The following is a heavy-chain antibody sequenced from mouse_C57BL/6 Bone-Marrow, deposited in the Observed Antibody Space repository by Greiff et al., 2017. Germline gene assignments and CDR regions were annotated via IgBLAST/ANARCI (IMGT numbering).Heavy chain of an antibody. CDR3: ARTITTVVAHWYFDV. J-gene: IGHJ1*03. Sequence: QVQLQHPGAELVRPGTSVKLSCKASGYTFTSYWMHWVKQRPGQGLEWIGVIDPSDSYTNYNQKFKGKATLTVDTSSSTAYMQLSSLTSEDSAVYYCARTITTVVAHWYFDVWGTGTTVTVSS. D-gene: IGHD1-1*01. V-gene: IGHV1-59*01. CDR1: GYTFTSYW. CDR2: IDPSDSYT.